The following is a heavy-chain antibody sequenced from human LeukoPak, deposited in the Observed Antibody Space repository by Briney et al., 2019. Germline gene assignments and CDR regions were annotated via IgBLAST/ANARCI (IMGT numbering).Heavy chain of an antibody. D-gene: IGHD1-26*01. CDR3: ARDTAWELPFDYYYGMDV. J-gene: IGHJ6*02. CDR2: IKQDGSEK. V-gene: IGHV3-7*01. Sequence: GGSLRLSCAASGFTFSSYAMSWDRQAPGKGLEWVANIKQDGSEKYYVDSVKGRFTISRDNAKNSLYLQMNSLRAEDTAVYYCARDTAWELPFDYYYGMDVWAKGPRSPSP. CDR1: GFTFSSYA.